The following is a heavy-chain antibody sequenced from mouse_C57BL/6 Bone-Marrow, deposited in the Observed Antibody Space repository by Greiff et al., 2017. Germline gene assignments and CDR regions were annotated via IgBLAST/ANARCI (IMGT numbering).Heavy chain of an antibody. D-gene: IGHD3-1*01. CDR2: IWTGGGT. J-gene: IGHJ4*01. CDR1: GFSLTSYA. Sequence: VKLMESGPGLVAPSQSLSITCTVSGFSLTSYAISWVRQPPGKGLEWLGVIWTGGGTNYNSALKSRLSISKDNAKSQVFLKMNSLQTDDTARCYCASPGLGAMAYWGQGTSVTVSS. V-gene: IGHV2-9-1*01. CDR3: ASPGLGAMAY.